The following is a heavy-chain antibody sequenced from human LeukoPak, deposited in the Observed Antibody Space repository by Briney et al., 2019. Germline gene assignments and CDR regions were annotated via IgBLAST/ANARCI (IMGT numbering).Heavy chain of an antibody. Sequence: GGSLRLSCAASGFTFSSYSMNWVRQAPGKGLEWVSSISSSSSYIYYADSVKGRSTISRDNAKNSLYLQMNSLRAEDTAVYYCASWITMVRGVIRGMDVWGQGTTVTVSS. D-gene: IGHD3-10*01. CDR1: GFTFSSYS. J-gene: IGHJ6*02. CDR2: ISSSSSYI. CDR3: ASWITMVRGVIRGMDV. V-gene: IGHV3-21*01.